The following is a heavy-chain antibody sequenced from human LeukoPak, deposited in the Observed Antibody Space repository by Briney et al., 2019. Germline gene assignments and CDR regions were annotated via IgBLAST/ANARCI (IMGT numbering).Heavy chain of an antibody. CDR3: ARDPYSSGWSYYSYGMDV. J-gene: IGHJ6*02. D-gene: IGHD6-19*01. V-gene: IGHV3-30*04. Sequence: PGGSLRLSCAASGFTFSSYAMHWVRQAPGKGLEWVAVISYDGSNKYYADSVKGRFTISRDNSKNTLYLQMNSLRAEDTTVYYCARDPYSSGWSYYSYGMDVWRQGTTVTVSS. CDR1: GFTFSSYA. CDR2: ISYDGSNK.